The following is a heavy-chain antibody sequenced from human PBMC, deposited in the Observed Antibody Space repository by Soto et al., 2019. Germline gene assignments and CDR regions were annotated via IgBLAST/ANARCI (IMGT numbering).Heavy chain of an antibody. V-gene: IGHV3-23*01. CDR3: AKAGSPGYYYYYMDV. D-gene: IGHD1-26*01. Sequence: LRLSCAASGFTFSSYAMSWVRQAPGKGLEWVSAISGSGGSTYYADSVKGRFTISRDNSKNTLYLQMNSLRAEDTAVYYCAKAGSPGYYYYYMDVWGKGTTVTVSS. CDR1: GFTFSSYA. CDR2: ISGSGGST. J-gene: IGHJ6*03.